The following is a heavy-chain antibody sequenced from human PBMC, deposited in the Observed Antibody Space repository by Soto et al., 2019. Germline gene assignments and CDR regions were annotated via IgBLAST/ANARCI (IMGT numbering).Heavy chain of an antibody. V-gene: IGHV2-5*02. J-gene: IGHJ2*01. CDR1: GFSLSTSGVG. D-gene: IGHD4-17*01. CDR3: AHIYGDYGKYGYFDL. Sequence: QITLKESGPTLVKPTQPLTLTCTFSGFSLSTSGVGVGWIRQPPGKALPGLALIYWDDDKRDSPSLKSRLTSSKNISKDPADLTMTKMDRGDTAAYSCAHIYGDYGKYGYFDLWGRGTLVTVSS. CDR2: IYWDDDK.